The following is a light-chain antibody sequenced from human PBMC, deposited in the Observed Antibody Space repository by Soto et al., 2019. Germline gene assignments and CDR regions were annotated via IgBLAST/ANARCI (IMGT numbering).Light chain of an antibody. V-gene: IGKV1-33*01. CDR3: QQYDKPFT. Sequence: DIQMTQSPSSLSASLGDRVTITCQANQDVGNFLNWYQQKPGKAPKVVIYDASNLPPGVPSRFSGSGSGTQFAFTISSLQSEDVGTYYCQQYDKPFTLGPGTKVDIK. CDR2: DAS. J-gene: IGKJ3*01. CDR1: QDVGNF.